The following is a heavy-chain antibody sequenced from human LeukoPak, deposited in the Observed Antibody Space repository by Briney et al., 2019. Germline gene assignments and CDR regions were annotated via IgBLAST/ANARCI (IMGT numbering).Heavy chain of an antibody. CDR3: ARAPLYDFWSGYMGDY. J-gene: IGHJ4*02. D-gene: IGHD3-3*01. CDR1: GFTFSNYP. Sequence: GGSLRLSCAASGFTFSNYPMNWVRQSPERGLEWVSAISGTGGSTSYADSLKGRFTISRDNSKNTLYLQMSSLTAEDTAVYYCARAPLYDFWSGYMGDYWGQGTLVTVSS. CDR2: ISGTGGST. V-gene: IGHV3-23*01.